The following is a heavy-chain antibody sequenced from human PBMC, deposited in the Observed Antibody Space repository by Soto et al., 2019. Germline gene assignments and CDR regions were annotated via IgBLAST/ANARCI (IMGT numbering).Heavy chain of an antibody. J-gene: IGHJ4*02. V-gene: IGHV1-3*01. Sequence: GASVKVSCKASGYTFTSYAMHWVRQAPGQRLEWMGWINAGNGNTKYSQKFQGRVTITRDTSASTAYMELSSLRSEDTAVYYCARTIFGVANPYYFDYWGQGTLVTVSS. CDR3: ARTIFGVANPYYFDY. CDR1: GYTFTSYA. CDR2: INAGNGNT. D-gene: IGHD3-3*01.